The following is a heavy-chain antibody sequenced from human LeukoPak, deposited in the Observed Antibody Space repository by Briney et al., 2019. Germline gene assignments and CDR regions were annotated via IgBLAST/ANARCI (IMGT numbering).Heavy chain of an antibody. Sequence: SVKVSCKASGGTFSSYAISWVRQAPGQGLEWMGGIIPIFGTANYAQKFQGRVTITADKSTSTAYMELSSLRSEDTAVYYCAKGGGYEAQYYYYYLDVWGKGTTVTISS. D-gene: IGHD5-12*01. CDR2: IIPIFGTA. CDR3: AKGGGYEAQYYYYYLDV. CDR1: GGTFSSYA. J-gene: IGHJ6*03. V-gene: IGHV1-69*06.